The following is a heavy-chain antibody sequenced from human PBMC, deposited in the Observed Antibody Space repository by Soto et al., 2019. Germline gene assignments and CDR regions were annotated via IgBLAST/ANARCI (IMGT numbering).Heavy chain of an antibody. CDR1: GFTFSSYG. J-gene: IGHJ4*02. Sequence: QVQLVESGGGVVQPGRSLRLSCAASGFTFSSYGMHWVRQAPGKGLEWVAVIWYDGSNKYYADSVKGRFTISRDNSKNTLYLQMNSLRAEDTAVYYCARVLGRGIVGATKLVGPDYWGQGTLVTVSS. CDR2: IWYDGSNK. D-gene: IGHD1-26*01. CDR3: ARVLGRGIVGATKLVGPDY. V-gene: IGHV3-33*01.